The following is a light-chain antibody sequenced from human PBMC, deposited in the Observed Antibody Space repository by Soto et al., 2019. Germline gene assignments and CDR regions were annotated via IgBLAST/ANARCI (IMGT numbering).Light chain of an antibody. V-gene: IGKV1-39*01. CDR3: QQSYSSPIT. CDR2: VAS. CDR1: QNISPF. Sequence: DIQMTQSHSSLSTSLGDTVNITFRASQNISPFLSWCQQKAGKDKKLIINVASSLQDGVPSRFSGSGSGTDFILTISSLQPEDFATYYCQQSYSSPITFGQGTRLEI. J-gene: IGKJ5*01.